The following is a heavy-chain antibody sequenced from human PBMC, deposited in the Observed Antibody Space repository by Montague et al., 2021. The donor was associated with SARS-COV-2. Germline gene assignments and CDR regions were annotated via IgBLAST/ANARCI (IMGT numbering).Heavy chain of an antibody. D-gene: IGHD3-9*01. CDR2: IYYSGST. CDR1: GGSISSSSYY. J-gene: IGHJ6*02. Sequence: SETLSLTCTVSGGSISSSSYYWGWIRQPPGKGLEWIGSIYYSGSTYYXRSLKSRVTISVDTSKNQFSLKLSSVTAADTAVYYCARQDDILTGYYYYGMDVWGQGTTVTVSS. V-gene: IGHV4-39*01. CDR3: ARQDDILTGYYYYGMDV.